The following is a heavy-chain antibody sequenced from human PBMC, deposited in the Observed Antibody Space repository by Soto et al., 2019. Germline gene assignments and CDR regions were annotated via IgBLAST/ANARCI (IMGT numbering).Heavy chain of an antibody. CDR2: FYPGNSDT. CDR1: GNTLTTYW. CDR3: ARHYDFWSGYYTRERGYYYYGMDV. J-gene: IGHJ6*02. Sequence: EVQLVQSEAGVKKPGELLKTSCKGPGNTLTTYWIGWVGKFPGKALEWRGIFYPGNSDTRYSPSFQGQVTISADKSISTAYLQWSSLKASDTAMYYCARHYDFWSGYYTRERGYYYYGMDVWGQGTTVTVSS. D-gene: IGHD3-3*01. V-gene: IGHV5-51*01.